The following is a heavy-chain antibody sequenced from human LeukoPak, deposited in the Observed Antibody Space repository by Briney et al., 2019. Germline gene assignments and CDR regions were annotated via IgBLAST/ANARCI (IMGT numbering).Heavy chain of an antibody. V-gene: IGHV4-31*03. CDR3: ARDGEEVGYDSSGSRYGMDV. CDR1: GGSISSGGHY. J-gene: IGHJ6*02. CDR2: IYYSGST. D-gene: IGHD3-22*01. Sequence: SETLSLTCTVSGGSISSGGHYWSWIRQHPGKGLEWIGYIYYSGSTYYNPSLRSRVTISVDTSKNQFSLNLISVTPEDTAVYYCARDGEEVGYDSSGSRYGMDVWGQGTTVTVSS.